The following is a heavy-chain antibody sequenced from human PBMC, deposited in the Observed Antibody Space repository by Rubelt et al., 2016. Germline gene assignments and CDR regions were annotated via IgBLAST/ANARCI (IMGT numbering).Heavy chain of an antibody. J-gene: IGHJ4*02. Sequence: EVQLVPSGPEVKPPGESLKISCKASGYSFSPYWIGWVRQIPGAGLEWMVIIYPGDSAPRYMPSFQGQVIIPADKSISTAYLQWSSLKASDTAMYNCARRLRGTTEFDDWGQGTLVTVSS. V-gene: IGHV5-51*03. CDR1: GYSFSPYW. CDR3: ARRLRGTTEFDD. D-gene: IGHD4-17*01. CDR2: IYPGDSAP.